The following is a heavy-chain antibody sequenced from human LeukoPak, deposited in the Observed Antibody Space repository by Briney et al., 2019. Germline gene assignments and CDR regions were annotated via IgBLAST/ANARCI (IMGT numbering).Heavy chain of an antibody. Sequence: SQTLSLTCAISGDSVSNNGGSWNWIRQSPSRGLEWLGRTYYRSKWYNDCAVSVKSRIIINPDTSKNQFSLQLNSVTPEDTAVYYCARAVDYAFDIWGQGTMVTVSS. V-gene: IGHV6-1*01. CDR3: ARAVDYAFDI. J-gene: IGHJ3*02. CDR1: GDSVSNNGGS. D-gene: IGHD2-15*01. CDR2: TYYRSKWYN.